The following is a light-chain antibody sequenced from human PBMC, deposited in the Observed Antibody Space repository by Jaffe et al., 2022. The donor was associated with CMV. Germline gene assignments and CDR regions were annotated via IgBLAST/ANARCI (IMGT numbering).Light chain of an antibody. Sequence: EIVMTQSPATLSVSPGERATLSCRASQSVSNNLAWYQQKPDQAPRLLIYGASTRATGIPARFSGSGSETEFTLTISSLQSEDFAVYYCQQYNNWPPLTFGGGTKVEIK. CDR2: GAS. J-gene: IGKJ4*01. CDR1: QSVSNN. V-gene: IGKV3-15*01. CDR3: QQYNNWPPLT.